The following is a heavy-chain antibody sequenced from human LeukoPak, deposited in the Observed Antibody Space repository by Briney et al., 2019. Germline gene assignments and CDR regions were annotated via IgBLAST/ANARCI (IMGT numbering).Heavy chain of an antibody. CDR2: IWYDGSNQ. J-gene: IGHJ4*02. CDR3: AKNKDTPPTAQPQRGYFES. V-gene: IGHV3-33*06. D-gene: IGHD2-21*02. Sequence: GGSLRLSCAASGFPFSGSGMHWVRQAPGKGLEWVAIIWYDGSNQYYADSVKGRFTISRDNSKNTVDLQMNSLRAEDTAVYFCAKNKDTPPTAQPQRGYFESWGQGTLVTVSS. CDR1: GFPFSGSG.